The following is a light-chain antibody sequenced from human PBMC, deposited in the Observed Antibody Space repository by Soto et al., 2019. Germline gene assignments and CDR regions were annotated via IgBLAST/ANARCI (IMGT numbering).Light chain of an antibody. CDR3: QHYNNWPSHIT. V-gene: IGKV3-15*01. CDR2: GAS. J-gene: IGKJ3*01. CDR1: QSVSSN. Sequence: EIVMTQSPATLSVSPGERATLSCRASQSVSSNLAWYQQKPGQAPRLLIYGASTRATGIPARFSGSGSGTDFTRTISRLQSEDFAVYYCQHYNNWPSHITFSPATKGAIK.